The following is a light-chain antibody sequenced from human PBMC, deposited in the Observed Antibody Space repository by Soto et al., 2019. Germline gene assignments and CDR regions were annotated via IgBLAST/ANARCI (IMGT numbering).Light chain of an antibody. Sequence: DIRMTQSPSSLSASVGDRVTISCRASQSIRSSLHWYQQRPGTPPNLLIYGTSSLQSGVPSRFRGSGSGTDFTLTISGVQPEDFATYYCQQSFSIPIYTFGQGTKVDIE. V-gene: IGKV1-39*01. J-gene: IGKJ2*01. CDR3: QQSFSIPIYT. CDR1: QSIRSS. CDR2: GTS.